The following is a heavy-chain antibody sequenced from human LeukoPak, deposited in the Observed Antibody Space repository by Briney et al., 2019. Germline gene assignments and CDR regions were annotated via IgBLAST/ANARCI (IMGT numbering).Heavy chain of an antibody. CDR3: ARAPSEIGGYYPEYFRH. V-gene: IGHV3-23*05. D-gene: IGHD3-22*01. Sequence: GGSLRLSCVTSGFTFDNYAMTWVRQAPGKGLEWVSSIYGNGYSIYYADSVRGRFTLSRDNSRNTLYLEMKNLRAEDTGVYYCARAPSEIGGYYPEYFRHWGQGTLVTVSS. CDR2: IYGNGYSI. J-gene: IGHJ1*01. CDR1: GFTFDNYA.